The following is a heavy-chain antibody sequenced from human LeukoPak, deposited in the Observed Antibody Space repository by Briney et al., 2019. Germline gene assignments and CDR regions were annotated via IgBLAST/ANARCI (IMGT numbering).Heavy chain of an antibody. CDR1: GGTFSSYA. D-gene: IGHD6-6*01. V-gene: IGHV1-69*04. CDR3: ARGSGSSSPIFDY. J-gene: IGHJ4*02. CDR2: IIPILGIA. Sequence: SVKVSCKASGGTFSSYAISWVRQAPGQGLEWMGRIIPILGIANYAQKFQGRVTITADESTSTAYMELSSLRSEDTAVYYCARGSGSSSPIFDYWGQGTLVTVSS.